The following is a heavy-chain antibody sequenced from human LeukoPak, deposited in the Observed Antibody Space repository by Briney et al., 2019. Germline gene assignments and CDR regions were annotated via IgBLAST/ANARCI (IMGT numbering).Heavy chain of an antibody. J-gene: IGHJ6*03. CDR2: ISGSGGSN. CDR3: AKGPDCWSGLQSNYYNYHIDV. V-gene: IGHV3-23*01. D-gene: IGHD3-3*01. Sequence: GGSLSLYCAGSDITLSRYAMSWVRHAPGNELEWVSAISGSGGSNYYADSVKGRFTTSRDNTKNTLYLQMNSPREEDTVVYYCAKGPDCWSGLQSNYYNYHIDVWGKGTTVTVSS. CDR1: DITLSRYA.